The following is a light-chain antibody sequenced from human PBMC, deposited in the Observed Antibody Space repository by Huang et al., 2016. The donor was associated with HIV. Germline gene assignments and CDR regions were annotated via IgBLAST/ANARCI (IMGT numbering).Light chain of an antibody. V-gene: IGKV2-30*01. CDR2: KIS. CDR1: ESLVYTDGNTY. J-gene: IGKJ1*01. Sequence: DVELTQSPLSLPVTLGQPASISCRSSESLVYTDGNTYLNWFHQRPGQPPRRLIFKISGRDAGVPARISGRGSGTFFTLEISSVEAGDVGLYFCMQGTHWPPTFGQGTKVEFK. CDR3: MQGTHWPPT.